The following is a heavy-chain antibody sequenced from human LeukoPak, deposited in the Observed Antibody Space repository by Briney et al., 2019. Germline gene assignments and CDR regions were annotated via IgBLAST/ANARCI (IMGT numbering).Heavy chain of an antibody. CDR1: GFTFSNFA. Sequence: GGSLSLSCAASGFTFSNFAMSWIRKAPGKGLEWVSAVSAGGGSTYDADSVKGRFTISRDSSRDTLYLQMNSLRAEDTAIYYCARQVGYCSDGTCYFDSWGQGTLVTVSS. V-gene: IGHV3-23*01. CDR3: ARQVGYCSDGTCYFDS. D-gene: IGHD2-15*01. CDR2: VSAGGGST. J-gene: IGHJ4*02.